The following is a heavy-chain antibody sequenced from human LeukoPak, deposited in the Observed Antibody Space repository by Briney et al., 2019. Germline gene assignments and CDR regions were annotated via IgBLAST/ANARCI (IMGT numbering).Heavy chain of an antibody. V-gene: IGHV3-23*01. D-gene: IGHD6-13*01. Sequence: PGGSLRLSCLTSGFTLSTNAMSWVRQAPGKGLEWISGISGSGASTYYADSVKGRFTISRDNSKNTLYLQMNSLRAEDTAVYYCAREKTRRLRQQLDYYYYGMDVWGQGTTVTVSS. J-gene: IGHJ6*02. CDR1: GFTLSTNA. CDR3: AREKTRRLRQQLDYYYYGMDV. CDR2: ISGSGAST.